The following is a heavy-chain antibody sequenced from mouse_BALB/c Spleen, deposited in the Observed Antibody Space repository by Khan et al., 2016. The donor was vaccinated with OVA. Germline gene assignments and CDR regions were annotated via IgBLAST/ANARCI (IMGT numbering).Heavy chain of an antibody. D-gene: IGHD2-3*01. J-gene: IGHJ4*01. V-gene: IGHV3-2*02. Sequence: VQLQESGPGLVKPSQSLSLTCTVTGYSITSDYAWNWIRQFPGNKLEWMGYISSSGSTNYNPALKSRISITRDTSKNQFFLQLNSVTTEYTATYYCARDGSRYNYAMDYWGQGTSVTVSS. CDR1: GYSITSDYA. CDR3: ARDGSRYNYAMDY. CDR2: ISSSGST.